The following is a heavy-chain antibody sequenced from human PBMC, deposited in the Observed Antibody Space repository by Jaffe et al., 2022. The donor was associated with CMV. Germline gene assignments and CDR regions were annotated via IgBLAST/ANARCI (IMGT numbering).Heavy chain of an antibody. Sequence: EVQLVESGGGLVQPGGSLRLSCAASGFTFSSYWMSWVRQAPGKGLEWVANIKQDGSEKYYVDSVKGRFTISRDNAKNSLYLQMNSLRAEDTAVYYCATGGDIVLMVDFDYWGQGTLVTVSS. V-gene: IGHV3-7*01. CDR1: GFTFSSYW. D-gene: IGHD2-8*01. J-gene: IGHJ4*02. CDR2: IKQDGSEK. CDR3: ATGGDIVLMVDFDY.